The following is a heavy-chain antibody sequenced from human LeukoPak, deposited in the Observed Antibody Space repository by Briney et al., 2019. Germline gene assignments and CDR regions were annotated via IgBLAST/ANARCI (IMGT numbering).Heavy chain of an antibody. D-gene: IGHD6-19*01. CDR3: ARRPVAGTGYFDY. Sequence: PGGSLRLSCAASGFTFSSYAMSWVRQVPGKGLEWVSAIGGTGAGTYYADSVKGRFTISRDNSKNTLYLQMNSLRAEDTAVYFCARRPVAGTGYFDYWGQGALVTVSS. V-gene: IGHV3-23*01. J-gene: IGHJ4*02. CDR1: GFTFSSYA. CDR2: IGGTGAGT.